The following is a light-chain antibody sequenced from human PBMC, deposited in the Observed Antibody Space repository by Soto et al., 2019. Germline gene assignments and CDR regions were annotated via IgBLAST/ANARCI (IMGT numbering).Light chain of an antibody. J-gene: IGKJ2*03. CDR1: QSIAGY. CDR2: ASS. V-gene: IGKV1-39*01. Sequence: DIRMTQSPSSLSASVGDTVTITCRASQSIAGYLNWYQQKPGKAPKLLIYASSSLLSGVPSRFRGSGSGTDFTLTISSLQPEDFATYYCQQSYSIPRYSFGQGTKLEIK. CDR3: QQSYSIPRYS.